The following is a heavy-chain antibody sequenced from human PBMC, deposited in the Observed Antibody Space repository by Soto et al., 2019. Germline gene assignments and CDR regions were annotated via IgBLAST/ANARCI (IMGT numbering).Heavy chain of an antibody. CDR1: GFTFSNYW. CDR2: ISDNGSST. Sequence: GGSLRLSCAASGFTFSNYWMSWVRQAPGKGLEWVAVISDNGSSTDYGDSVKGRFTISRDNSKNTLYLQMNSLRAEDTAVYYCAKDPPTGGDVWGQGTTVTVSS. J-gene: IGHJ6*02. D-gene: IGHD7-27*01. V-gene: IGHV3-23*01. CDR3: AKDPPTGGDV.